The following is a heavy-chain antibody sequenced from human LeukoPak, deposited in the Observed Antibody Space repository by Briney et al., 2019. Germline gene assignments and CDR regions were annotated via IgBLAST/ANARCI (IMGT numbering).Heavy chain of an antibody. CDR2: IIPILGIA. CDR3: ARSPPGWAFDI. D-gene: IGHD6-19*01. CDR1: GGTFSSYA. Sequence: SVKVSCKASGGTFSSYAISWVRQAPGQGLEWMGRIIPILGIANYAQKFQGRVTITADKSTSTAYMELRSLRSDDTAVYYCARSPPGWAFDIWGQGTMVTVSS. J-gene: IGHJ3*02. V-gene: IGHV1-69*04.